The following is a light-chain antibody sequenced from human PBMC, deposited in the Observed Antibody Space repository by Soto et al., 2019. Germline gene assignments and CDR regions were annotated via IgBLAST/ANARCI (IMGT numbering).Light chain of an antibody. Sequence: PGDRATLSFMSRQGISRFLAWYQQKPGQVPRILLYDASSRAVGVPSRFSGSGSGTDFTLTISGLEPEDFAMYYCHQRAHWPLSFGGGTKIEIK. CDR2: DAS. J-gene: IGKJ4*01. V-gene: IGKV3-11*01. CDR1: QGISRF. CDR3: HQRAHWPLS.